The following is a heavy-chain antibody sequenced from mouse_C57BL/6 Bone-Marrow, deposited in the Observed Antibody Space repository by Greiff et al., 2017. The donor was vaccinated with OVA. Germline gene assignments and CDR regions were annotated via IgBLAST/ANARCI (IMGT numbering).Heavy chain of an antibody. CDR2: ISNGGGST. CDR3: ARQSHYYAMDY. Sequence: EVKLVESGGGLVQPGGSLKLSCAASGFTFSDYYMYWVRQTPEKRLEWVAYISNGGGSTYYPDTVKGRFTISRDNAKNTLYLQMSRLKSEDTTMYYCARQSHYYAMDYWGQGTSVTVSS. V-gene: IGHV5-12*01. CDR1: GFTFSDYY. J-gene: IGHJ4*01.